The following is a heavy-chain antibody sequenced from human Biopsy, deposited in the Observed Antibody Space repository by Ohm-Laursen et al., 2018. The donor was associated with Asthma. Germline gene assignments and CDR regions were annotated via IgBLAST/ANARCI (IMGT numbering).Heavy chain of an antibody. V-gene: IGHV3-7*01. D-gene: IGHD3-3*02. CDR3: ARTFHFWSPYHAEHYQL. CDR1: GFTFGDYW. J-gene: IGHJ1*01. CDR2: IKHDGSEK. Sequence: SLRLSCSASGFTFGDYWMSWVRQVPGKGLEWVANIKHDGSEKNHVDSLKGRFTISRDNAKNSLYLQMNSLRAEDTAVYYCARTFHFWSPYHAEHYQLRGQGTLVTVSS.